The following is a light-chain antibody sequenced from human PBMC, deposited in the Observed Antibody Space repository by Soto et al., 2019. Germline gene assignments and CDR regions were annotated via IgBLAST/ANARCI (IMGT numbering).Light chain of an antibody. CDR3: HQYNNWPPWT. CDR2: GAS. J-gene: IGKJ1*01. Sequence: ETVMTQSPVTLSVSPGERATLSCRASQSVGSNLAWYQQKPGQAPRLLIYGASTRATGVPARFSGSGSGTEFTLTISSLQSEDFAVYYCHQYNNWPPWTFGQGTKVEIK. CDR1: QSVGSN. V-gene: IGKV3-15*01.